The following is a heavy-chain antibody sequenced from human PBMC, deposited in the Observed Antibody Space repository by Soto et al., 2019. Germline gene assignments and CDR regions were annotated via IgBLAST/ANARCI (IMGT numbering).Heavy chain of an antibody. V-gene: IGHV4-34*01. Sequence: PSETLSLTCAVYGGSFSGYYWSWIRQPPGKGLEWIGEINHSGSTNYNPSLKSRVTIPVDTSKNQFSLKLSSVTAADTAVYYCARVIAAAGEYFDYWGQGTLVTVSS. J-gene: IGHJ4*02. CDR2: INHSGST. CDR1: GGSFSGYY. D-gene: IGHD6-13*01. CDR3: ARVIAAAGEYFDY.